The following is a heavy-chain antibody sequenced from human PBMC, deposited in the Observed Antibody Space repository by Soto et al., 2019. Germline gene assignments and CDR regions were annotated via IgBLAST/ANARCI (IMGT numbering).Heavy chain of an antibody. CDR3: ARRVIGSSRAFDI. CDR2: ISDGGDLT. Sequence: GGSLRLSCAASGFAFSSHPMSWVRQAPEKGLEWVAGISDGGDLTYNAGSVRGRFTISRDNSRNTLYLQMNSLRAEDTAVYYCARRVIGSSRAFDIWGQGTMVTV. V-gene: IGHV3-23*01. D-gene: IGHD3-10*01. J-gene: IGHJ3*02. CDR1: GFAFSSHP.